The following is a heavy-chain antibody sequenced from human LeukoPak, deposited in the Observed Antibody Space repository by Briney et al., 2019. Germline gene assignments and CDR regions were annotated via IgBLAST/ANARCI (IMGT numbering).Heavy chain of an antibody. D-gene: IGHD3-3*01. V-gene: IGHV3-48*03. CDR2: ISSSSSSI. CDR1: GFSFSTYE. CDR3: ARVRFDT. J-gene: IGHJ5*02. Sequence: GGSLRPSCAASGFSFSTYEMNWVRQAPGKGLEWVSYISSSSSSIYYADSVKGRFTISRDNAKNSLYLQMSSLRAEDTAVYYCARVRFDTWGQGTLVTVSS.